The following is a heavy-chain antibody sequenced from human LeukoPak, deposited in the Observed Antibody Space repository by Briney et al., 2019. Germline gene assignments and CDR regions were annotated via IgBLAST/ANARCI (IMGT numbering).Heavy chain of an antibody. CDR2: ISWNSDII. CDR1: GGIFYGFA. D-gene: IGHD2-15*01. CDR3: VKSGGYYYMDA. V-gene: IGHV3-9*01. J-gene: IGHJ6*03. Sequence: GGSLRLSCAASGGIFYGFAMHWVRQPPGKGLEWVSTISWNSDIILYADSVKGRFTISRDNDRNSLYLEMNSLRPEDTALYYCVKSGGYYYMDAWGKGTTVVVSS.